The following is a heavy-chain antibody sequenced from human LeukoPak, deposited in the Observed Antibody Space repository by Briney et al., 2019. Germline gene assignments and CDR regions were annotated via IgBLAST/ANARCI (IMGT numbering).Heavy chain of an antibody. Sequence: GGSLRLSCAASGFTFSSYAMSWVRQAPGKGLEWVSAISGSGGSTYYADSVKGRFTISRDNSKNTLYLQMNSLRAEDTAVYYCARGPSFSVPYYYYGMDVWGQGTTVTVSS. D-gene: IGHD3-10*01. V-gene: IGHV3-23*01. CDR1: GFTFSSYA. CDR3: ARGPSFSVPYYYYGMDV. CDR2: ISGSGGST. J-gene: IGHJ6*02.